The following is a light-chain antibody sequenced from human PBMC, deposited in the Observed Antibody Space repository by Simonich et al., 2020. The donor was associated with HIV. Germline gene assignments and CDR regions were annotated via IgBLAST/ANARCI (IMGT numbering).Light chain of an antibody. Sequence: QSALTQPASVSGSPGQSITISCTGTSSAVGGYNFVSWYQQHPGKAPKLIIFDVNKRPSGVSNRFSGSKSGNTASLTISGLQAEDEADYYCSSYTSSSTVVFGGGTKLTVL. CDR2: DVN. CDR1: SSAVGGYNF. V-gene: IGLV2-14*01. CDR3: SSYTSSSTVV. J-gene: IGLJ2*01.